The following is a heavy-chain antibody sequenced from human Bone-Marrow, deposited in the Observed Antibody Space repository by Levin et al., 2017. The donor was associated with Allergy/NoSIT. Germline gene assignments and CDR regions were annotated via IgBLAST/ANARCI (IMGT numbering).Heavy chain of an antibody. CDR1: GFIFSNFA. V-gene: IGHV3-33*01. D-gene: IGHD3-9*01. CDR2: IWHDGSNE. Sequence: PGESLKISCEASGFIFSNFAMHWVRQAPGKGLEWVAVIWHDGSNEYYLDSVKGRFIISRDNSKNKVYLQMNRLRAEDTGVDYCARDWALTGIDEPTILKDHWGQGTLVTVSS. J-gene: IGHJ4*02. CDR3: ARDWALTGIDEPTILKDH.